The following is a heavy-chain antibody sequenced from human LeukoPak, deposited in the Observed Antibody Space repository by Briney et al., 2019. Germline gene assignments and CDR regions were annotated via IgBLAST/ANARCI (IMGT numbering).Heavy chain of an antibody. CDR1: GLTVSSNY. J-gene: IGHJ4*02. CDR2: IYSGGST. D-gene: IGHD3-22*01. CDR3: ARERDYDSSGYYVFGY. V-gene: IGHV3-53*01. Sequence: PGGSLRLSCAASGLTVSSNYMSWVRQAPGKGLEWVSLIYSGGSTYYADSVKGRFTISRDNSKNTLYLQMNSLRAEDTAVYYCARERDYDSSGYYVFGYWGQGTLVTVSS.